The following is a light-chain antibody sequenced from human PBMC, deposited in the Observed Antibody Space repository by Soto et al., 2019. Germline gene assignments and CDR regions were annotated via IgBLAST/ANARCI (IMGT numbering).Light chain of an antibody. CDR2: GAS. V-gene: IGKV3-15*01. CDR1: QSVGSN. CDR3: QQYSNWPPGT. Sequence: IVMTQSPATLSVSPGERATLSCRASQSVGSNLAWYQQKPGQAPRLLIYGASTRATGIPARFSGSGSGTEFTLTISSLQSEDFAVYYCQQYSNWPPGTFGQGTKVDIK. J-gene: IGKJ1*01.